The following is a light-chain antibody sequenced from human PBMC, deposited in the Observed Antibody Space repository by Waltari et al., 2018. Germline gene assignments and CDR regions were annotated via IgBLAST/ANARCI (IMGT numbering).Light chain of an antibody. J-gene: IGLJ3*02. V-gene: IGLV3-21*03. CDR3: QVWESSTDHFWV. CDR2: DDI. Sequence: SYALTQPPSVSVAPGKTARITCGGENIGSKAVHWYQQKAGQAPVLVVYDDIERPSGIPGRFSGSNSGNTATLTIGRVEAGDEADYFCQVWESSTDHFWVFGGGTKLTVL. CDR1: NIGSKA.